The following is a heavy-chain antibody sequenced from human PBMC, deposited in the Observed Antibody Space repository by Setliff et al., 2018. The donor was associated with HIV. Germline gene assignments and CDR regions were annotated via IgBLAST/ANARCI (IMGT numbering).Heavy chain of an antibody. CDR1: GFTFSEAW. J-gene: IGHJ4*02. V-gene: IGHV3-15*01. Sequence: GGSLRLSCTASGFTFSEAWMNWVRQAPGKGLEWVGRIKLKTDGGDGGTTDYATPVKGRFTITRDDSKNTLYLQMNSLKIEDTGVYYCVRNSFPLGVTGTGPLFDYWGQGTLVTVSS. D-gene: IGHD3-3*01. CDR2: IKLKTDGGDGGTT. CDR3: VRNSFPLGVTGTGPLFDY.